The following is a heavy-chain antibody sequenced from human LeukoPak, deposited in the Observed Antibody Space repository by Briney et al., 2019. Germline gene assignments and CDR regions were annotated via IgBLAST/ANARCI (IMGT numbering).Heavy chain of an antibody. CDR1: GFTFDDYA. Sequence: GGSLRLSCAASGFTFDDYAMHWVRQAPGKGLEWVSLIGGDGGSTYYADSVKGRFTISRDNSKNSLYLQMNSLRTEDTALYYCAKYPTVEMATIEAINDAFDIWGQGTMVTVPS. CDR2: IGGDGGST. J-gene: IGHJ3*02. CDR3: AKYPTVEMATIEAINDAFDI. D-gene: IGHD5-24*01. V-gene: IGHV3-43*02.